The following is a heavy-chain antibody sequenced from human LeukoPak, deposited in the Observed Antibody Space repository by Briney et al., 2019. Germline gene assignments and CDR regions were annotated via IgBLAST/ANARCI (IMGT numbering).Heavy chain of an antibody. Sequence: LTGGSLRLSCAASGFTFSSYAMSWVRQAPGKGLEWVSAISGSGGNTYNADSVKGRFTISRDNSKITLYLQMNSLRAEDTAIYYCAKGQYGGNPQYYFDYWGQGTLVTVSS. D-gene: IGHD4-23*01. CDR1: GFTFSSYA. CDR3: AKGQYGGNPQYYFDY. V-gene: IGHV3-23*01. J-gene: IGHJ4*02. CDR2: ISGSGGNT.